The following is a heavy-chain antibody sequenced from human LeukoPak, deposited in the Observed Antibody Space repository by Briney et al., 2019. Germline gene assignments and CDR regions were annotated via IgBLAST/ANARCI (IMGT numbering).Heavy chain of an antibody. CDR3: ASRPDLYNWNAFDY. J-gene: IGHJ4*02. CDR1: GGTFSSYA. Sequence: SVKVSCKASGGTFSSYAISWVRQAPGQGLEWMGGIIPIFGTANYAQKFQGRVTITADESTSTAYMELSSLRSEDTAVYYRASRPDLYNWNAFDYWGQGTLVTVSS. V-gene: IGHV1-69*13. D-gene: IGHD1-1*01. CDR2: IIPIFGTA.